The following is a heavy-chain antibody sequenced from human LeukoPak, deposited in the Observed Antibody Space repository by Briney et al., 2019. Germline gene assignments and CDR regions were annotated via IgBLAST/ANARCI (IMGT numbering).Heavy chain of an antibody. Sequence: PSETLSLTCAVYGVSFSGYYWSCIRQPPGKGLEWIGEINHSGSTNYNPSLKSRVTISVDTSKNQFSLKLSSVTAADTAVYYCARGYSSSWSKRDYFDYWGQGTLVTVSS. V-gene: IGHV4-34*01. CDR3: ARGYSSSWSKRDYFDY. J-gene: IGHJ4*02. CDR2: INHSGST. CDR1: GVSFSGYY. D-gene: IGHD6-13*01.